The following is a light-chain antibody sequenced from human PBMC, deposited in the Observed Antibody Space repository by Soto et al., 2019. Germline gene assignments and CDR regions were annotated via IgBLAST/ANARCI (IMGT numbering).Light chain of an antibody. CDR2: TTN. Sequence: QSVLTQPHSASGTPGQRVTISCSGSSSNIGTSSVHWFQQLPGTAPKLLISTTNQRPSGVPERFSGSKSGTSASLAISGLQSEEGPVYNWAAGDEALNGHVFGPGTKAPAL. J-gene: IGLJ1*01. CDR3: AAGDEALNGHV. V-gene: IGLV1-44*01. CDR1: SSNIGTSS.